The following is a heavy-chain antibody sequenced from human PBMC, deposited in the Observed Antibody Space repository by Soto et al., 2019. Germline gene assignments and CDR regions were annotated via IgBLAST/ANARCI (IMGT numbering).Heavy chain of an antibody. Sequence: QVQLQESGPGLVKPSQTLSLTCTVSGGSISSGGYYWSWIRQHPGKGLEWIGYIYYSGSTYYNPSLKSRVTIPVDTSKNQFSLKLSSVTAADTAVDYCARATHDILTGYQPTDYWGQGTLVTVSS. V-gene: IGHV4-31*03. CDR2: IYYSGST. D-gene: IGHD3-9*01. CDR1: GGSISSGGYY. CDR3: ARATHDILTGYQPTDY. J-gene: IGHJ4*02.